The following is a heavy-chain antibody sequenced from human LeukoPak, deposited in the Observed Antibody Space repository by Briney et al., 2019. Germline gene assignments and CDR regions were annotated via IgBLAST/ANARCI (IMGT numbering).Heavy chain of an antibody. J-gene: IGHJ4*02. CDR3: SRNGLVDFDY. CDR1: GFAFDDFA. V-gene: IGHV3-49*04. Sequence: GGSLRLSCTTSGFAFDDFAMSWARQPAGKGLEWVGFIRRRAYGGAAEYAASVKGRFIISRDDSKGIAYLRMNSLKTEDTAVYYCSRNGLVDFDYWGQGSRVIVSP. CDR2: IRRRAYGGAA.